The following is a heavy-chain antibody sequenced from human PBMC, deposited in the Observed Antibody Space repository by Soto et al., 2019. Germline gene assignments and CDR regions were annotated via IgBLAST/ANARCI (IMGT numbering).Heavy chain of an antibody. Sequence: PGGSLRLSCAASGFTFSSYGMHWVRQAPGKGLEWVAVIWYDGSSQYFADSVKGRFTISRDNSKNTLYLQMNSLRAEDTAVYYCARVGQWLVPHYYYGMDVWGQGTTVTVSS. CDR1: GFTFSSYG. J-gene: IGHJ6*02. D-gene: IGHD6-19*01. CDR3: ARVGQWLVPHYYYGMDV. V-gene: IGHV3-33*01. CDR2: IWYDGSSQ.